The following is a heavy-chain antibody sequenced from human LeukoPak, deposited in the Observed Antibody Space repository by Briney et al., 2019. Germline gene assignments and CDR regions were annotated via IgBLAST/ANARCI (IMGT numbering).Heavy chain of an antibody. V-gene: IGHV4-38-2*01. J-gene: IGHJ5*02. Sequence: SETLSLTCVVSGYSISNDYYWGWIRHPPGKGLEWIGNIYHSGGSYYNPSLKSRVTILVDTSKNQFSLKLSSVTAADTAVYYCAKAGTTGIHHWFDPWGQGNLVTVSS. D-gene: IGHD1-1*01. CDR2: IYHSGGS. CDR1: GYSISNDYY. CDR3: AKAGTTGIHHWFDP.